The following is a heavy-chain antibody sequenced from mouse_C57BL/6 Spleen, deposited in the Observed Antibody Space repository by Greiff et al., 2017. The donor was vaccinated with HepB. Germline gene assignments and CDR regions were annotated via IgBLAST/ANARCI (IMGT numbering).Heavy chain of an antibody. CDR2: IRSKSSNYAT. V-gene: IGHV10-3*01. Sequence: EVQLVESGGGLVQPKGSLKLSCAASGFTFNTYAMHWVRQAPGKGVEWVARIRSKSSNYATYYADSVKDRFTISRDDSQSMLYLQMNNLKTEDTAMYYCVRGEGWGAWFAYWGQGTLVTVSA. D-gene: IGHD3-3*01. J-gene: IGHJ3*01. CDR1: GFTFNTYA. CDR3: VRGEGWGAWFAY.